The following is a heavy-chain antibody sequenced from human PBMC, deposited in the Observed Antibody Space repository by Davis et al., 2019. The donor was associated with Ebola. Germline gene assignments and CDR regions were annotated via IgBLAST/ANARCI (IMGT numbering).Heavy chain of an antibody. Sequence: SVQVSCKASGGTFSSYAISWVRQAPGQGLEWMGRIIPILGIANYTQKFQGRVTITADKSTSTAYMELSSLRSEDTAVYYCARDLGLPGDYWGQGTLVTVSS. J-gene: IGHJ4*02. CDR1: GGTFSSYA. V-gene: IGHV1-69*04. CDR2: IIPILGIA. D-gene: IGHD7-27*01. CDR3: ARDLGLPGDY.